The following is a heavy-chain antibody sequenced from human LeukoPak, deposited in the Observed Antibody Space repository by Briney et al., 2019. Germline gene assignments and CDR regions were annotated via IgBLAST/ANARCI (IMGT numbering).Heavy chain of an antibody. Sequence: SETLSLTCTVSGGSISSSSYYWGWIRQPPGKGLEWIGSIYYSGSTNYNPSLKSRVTISVDTSKNHFSLKLSSVTAADTAVYYCARRVYYDIKRINWFDPWGQGTLVTVSS. J-gene: IGHJ5*02. CDR1: GGSISSSSYY. V-gene: IGHV4-39*02. D-gene: IGHD3-22*01. CDR2: IYYSGST. CDR3: ARRVYYDIKRINWFDP.